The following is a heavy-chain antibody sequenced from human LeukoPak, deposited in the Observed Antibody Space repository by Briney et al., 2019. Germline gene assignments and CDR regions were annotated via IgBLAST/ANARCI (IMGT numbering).Heavy chain of an antibody. CDR1: GFIFRSYW. J-gene: IGHJ4*02. V-gene: IGHV3-74*01. CDR2: INTDGSST. D-gene: IGHD1-26*01. CDR3: ARELVGGNSY. Sequence: GGSLRLSCAASGFIFRSYWMHWVRQAPGRGLVWVSRINTDGSSTNYADSVKGRFTISRDNAKNTLYLQMNSLRAEDTAVYYCARELVGGNSYWGQGTLVTVSS.